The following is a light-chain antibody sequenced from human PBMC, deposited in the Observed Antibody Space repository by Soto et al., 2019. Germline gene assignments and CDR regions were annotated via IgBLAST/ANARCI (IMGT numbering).Light chain of an antibody. V-gene: IGLV2-14*03. J-gene: IGLJ1*01. Sequence: TPPPPLFWSPGQSVTLSFPRTSSDVGGYNSVSWYQHHPGKAPKLILYDVGDRPSGVSYRFSGSKSGNTASLTISGLQAADEADYFCSSYTSSMTNVFGSGTKVTVL. CDR1: SSDVGGYNS. CDR2: DVG. CDR3: SSYTSSMTNV.